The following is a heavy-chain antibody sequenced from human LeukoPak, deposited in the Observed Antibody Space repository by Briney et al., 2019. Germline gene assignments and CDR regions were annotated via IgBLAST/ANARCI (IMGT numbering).Heavy chain of an antibody. CDR3: ARPRRGGSYFYFDY. CDR1: GGSMNDYY. CDR2: MYYSGST. Sequence: SETLSLTCTVSGGSMNDYYWTWIRQPPGRGLEWIGYMYYSGSTKYNPSLKSRLTISLDRSRNQFSLKLSSVTAADTAVYYCARPRRGGSYFYFDYWGQGTLVTVSS. J-gene: IGHJ4*02. V-gene: IGHV4-59*08. D-gene: IGHD1-26*01.